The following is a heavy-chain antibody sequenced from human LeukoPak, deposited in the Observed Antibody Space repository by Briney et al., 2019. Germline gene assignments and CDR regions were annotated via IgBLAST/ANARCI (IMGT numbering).Heavy chain of an antibody. D-gene: IGHD3-3*01. CDR3: AKGNEYTYYDFWSGYPTWDLDY. V-gene: IGHV3-23*01. CDR2: ISGSGGST. CDR1: GFTFSSYA. J-gene: IGHJ4*02. Sequence: GGSLRLSCAASGFTFSSYAMSWVRQAPGKGLEWVSAISGSGGSTYYADSVKGRFTISRDNSKNTLYLQMNSLRAEDTAVYYCAKGNEYTYYDFWSGYPTWDLDYWGQGTLDTVSS.